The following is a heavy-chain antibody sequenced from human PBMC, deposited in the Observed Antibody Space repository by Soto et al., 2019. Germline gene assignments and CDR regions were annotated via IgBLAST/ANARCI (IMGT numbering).Heavy chain of an antibody. CDR3: AKALGYDSSGYYAFDY. V-gene: IGHV3-30*18. D-gene: IGHD3-22*01. CDR2: ISYDGSNK. CDR1: GFTFSSYG. Sequence: QVQLVESGGGVVQPGRSLRLSCAASGFTFSSYGMHWVRQAPGKGLEWVAVISYDGSNKYYADSVKGRFTISRDNSKNTLYLQMNSLRAEDTAVYYCAKALGYDSSGYYAFDYWGQGTLVTVSS. J-gene: IGHJ4*02.